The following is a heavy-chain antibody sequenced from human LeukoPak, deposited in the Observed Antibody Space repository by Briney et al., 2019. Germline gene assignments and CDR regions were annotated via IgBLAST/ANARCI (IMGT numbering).Heavy chain of an antibody. CDR1: GGSFSGYD. J-gene: IGHJ4*02. CDR2: INHSGST. CDR3: ARQNYDSSGYYWKITSFDY. V-gene: IGHV4-34*01. Sequence: SETLSLTCAVYGGSFSGYDGSWIRQPPGKGLEWIGEINHSGSTNYNPSLKSRVTISVDTSKNQFSLKLSSVTAADTAVYYCARQNYDSSGYYWKITSFDYWGQGTLVTVSS. D-gene: IGHD3-22*01.